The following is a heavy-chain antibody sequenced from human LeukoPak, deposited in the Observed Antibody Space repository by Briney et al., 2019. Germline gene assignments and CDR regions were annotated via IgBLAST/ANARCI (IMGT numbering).Heavy chain of an antibody. CDR2: INHSGST. Sequence: SETLSLTCAVYGGSFSGYYWSWIRQPPGKGLEWIGEINHSGSTNCNPSLKSRVTISVDTSKNQFSLKLSSVTAADTAVYYCARKGDYDSSGYYYFDYWGQGTLVTVSS. J-gene: IGHJ4*02. D-gene: IGHD3-22*01. CDR1: GGSFSGYY. CDR3: ARKGDYDSSGYYYFDY. V-gene: IGHV4-34*01.